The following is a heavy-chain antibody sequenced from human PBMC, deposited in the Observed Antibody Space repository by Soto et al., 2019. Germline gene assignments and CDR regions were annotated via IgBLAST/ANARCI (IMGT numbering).Heavy chain of an antibody. CDR3: AAELGFGKLSVV. V-gene: IGHV1-69*01. CDR1: GDTFKNCV. Sequence: QVQVVQSGVEVRRPGSSVKVSCKASGDTFKNCVIRWVRQAPGQGLEWMGGIIPLFGTTDFAQRFQGRLTITPDESTTTAYMELSRLRSEDTATYYCAAELGFGKLSVVWGQGTTVIVSS. CDR2: IIPLFGTT. D-gene: IGHD3-10*01. J-gene: IGHJ6*02.